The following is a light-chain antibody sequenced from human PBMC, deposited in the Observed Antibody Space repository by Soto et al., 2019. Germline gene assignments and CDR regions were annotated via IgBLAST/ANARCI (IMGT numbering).Light chain of an antibody. CDR2: EVS. CDR1: SSDVGGYNY. Sequence: CTGTSSDVGGYNYVSWYQQHPGKAPKLMIYEVSNRPSGVSNRFSGSKSGNTASLTISGLQAEDEADYYCSSYTSSSVVFGGGTKVTVL. CDR3: SSYTSSSVV. V-gene: IGLV2-14*01. J-gene: IGLJ2*01.